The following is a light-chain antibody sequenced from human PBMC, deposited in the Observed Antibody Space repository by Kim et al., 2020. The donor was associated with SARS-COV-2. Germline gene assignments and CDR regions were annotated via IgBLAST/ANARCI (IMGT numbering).Light chain of an antibody. CDR1: KLGDKY. V-gene: IGLV3-1*01. CDR2: QDS. J-gene: IGLJ2*01. CDR3: QAWDNSTVV. Sequence: SYELTQPPSVSVSPGQTASITCSGDKLGDKYACWYQQKPGQSPVLVIYQDSKWPSGIPERFSGSNSGNTATLTISGTQAMDEADYYCQAWDNSTVVFGGG.